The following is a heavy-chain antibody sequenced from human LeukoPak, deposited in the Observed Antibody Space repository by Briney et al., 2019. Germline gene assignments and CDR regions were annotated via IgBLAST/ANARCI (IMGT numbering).Heavy chain of an antibody. V-gene: IGHV4-39*07. J-gene: IGHJ4*02. Sequence: PSETLSLTCTVSGGSISSSSYYWGWIRQPPGKGLEWIGEIYHSGSTNYNPSLKGRVTISVDKSKNQFSLKLSSVTAADTAVYYCARGDWRYCSGGSCYPRLKFDYWGQGTLVTVSS. CDR2: IYHSGST. CDR3: ARGDWRYCSGGSCYPRLKFDY. CDR1: GGSISSSSYY. D-gene: IGHD2-15*01.